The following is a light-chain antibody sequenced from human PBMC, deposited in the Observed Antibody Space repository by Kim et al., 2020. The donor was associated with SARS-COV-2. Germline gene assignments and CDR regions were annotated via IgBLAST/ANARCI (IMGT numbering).Light chain of an antibody. CDR2: DAS. J-gene: IGKJ2*01. CDR3: QQYNSWPPLYT. CDR1: LSVSNN. Sequence: SPGERATLSCRASLSVSNNLAWYQQKPGQAPRLLIYDASTRATGIPARFSGGGSGTEFTLTISSLQSEDFAVYYCQQYNSWPPLYTFGQGTKLEI. V-gene: IGKV3-15*01.